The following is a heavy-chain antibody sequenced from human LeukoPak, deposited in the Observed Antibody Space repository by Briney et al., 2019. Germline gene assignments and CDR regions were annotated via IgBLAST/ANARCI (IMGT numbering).Heavy chain of an antibody. CDR3: TRDPLSSSQRGYFDY. V-gene: IGHV3-33*01. CDR2: IWYDGSNK. J-gene: IGHJ4*02. D-gene: IGHD6-13*01. CDR1: GFTFSSYG. Sequence: GGSLRLSCAASGFTFSSYGMHWVRQAPGKGLEWVAVIWYDGSNKYYADSVKGRFTISRDNSKNTLYLQMNSLRTDDTAVYYCTRDPLSSSQRGYFDYWGQGTLVTVSS.